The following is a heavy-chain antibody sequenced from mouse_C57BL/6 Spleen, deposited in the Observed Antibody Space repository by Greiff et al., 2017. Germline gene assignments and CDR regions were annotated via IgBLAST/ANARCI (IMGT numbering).Heavy chain of an antibody. CDR1: GFNIKNTY. V-gene: IGHV14-3*01. CDR2: IDPANGNT. J-gene: IGHJ2*01. CDR3: ARGYYPREDYFDY. D-gene: IGHD2-3*01. Sequence: VQLQQSVAELVRPGASVKLSCTASGFNIKNTYMHWVKQRPEQGLEWIGRIDPANGNTKYAPKFQGKATITADTSSNTAYLQLSSLTSDDTAISYCARGYYPREDYFDYWGQGTTLTVSS.